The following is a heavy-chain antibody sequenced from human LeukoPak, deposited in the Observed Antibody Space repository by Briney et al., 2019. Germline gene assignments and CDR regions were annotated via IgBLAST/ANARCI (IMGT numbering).Heavy chain of an antibody. CDR2: IYYSGST. CDR1: GGSISSYY. CDR3: ARDESKYYYFDY. J-gene: IGHJ4*02. D-gene: IGHD3-10*01. Sequence: SETLSLTCTVSGGSISSYYWSWIRQPPGKGLEWIGSIYYSGSTYYNPSLKSRVTISVDTSKNQFSLKLSSVTAADTAVYYCARDESKYYYFDYWGQGTLVTVSS. V-gene: IGHV4-59*12.